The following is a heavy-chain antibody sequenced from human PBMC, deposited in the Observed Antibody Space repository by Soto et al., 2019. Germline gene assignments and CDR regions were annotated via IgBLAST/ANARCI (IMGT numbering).Heavy chain of an antibody. CDR2: ISGSGGST. CDR1: GFTFSSYA. D-gene: IGHD3-10*01. Sequence: AGGSLRLSCAASGFTFSSYAMSWVRQAPGKGLEWVSAISGSGGSTYYADSVKGRFTISRDNSKNTLYLQMSNLRAEDTAVYYCAKPVLPSTSYFDSWGQGTLVTVSS. CDR3: AKPVLPSTSYFDS. V-gene: IGHV3-23*01. J-gene: IGHJ4*02.